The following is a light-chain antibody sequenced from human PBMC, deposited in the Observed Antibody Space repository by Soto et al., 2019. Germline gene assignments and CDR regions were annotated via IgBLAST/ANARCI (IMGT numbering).Light chain of an antibody. V-gene: IGKV3-20*01. CDR2: GAS. CDR3: QQFTFTGWT. J-gene: IGKJ1*01. Sequence: EVVLTQSPGTLSLSPGESATLSCRASQSVYNNYLAWYQQKPGQAPRLLIYGASNRATDGPGRFSASGSGTDFTLTIRRLEPEDFAVYYCQQFTFTGWTFGQGTRVEIK. CDR1: QSVYNNY.